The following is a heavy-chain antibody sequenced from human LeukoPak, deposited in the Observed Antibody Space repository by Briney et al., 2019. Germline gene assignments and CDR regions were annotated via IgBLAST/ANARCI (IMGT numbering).Heavy chain of an antibody. J-gene: IGHJ4*02. CDR3: ARDHGDGYNWSFDY. CDR2: IYYSGST. V-gene: IGHV4-39*07. CDR1: GGSISSSSYY. D-gene: IGHD5-24*01. Sequence: SETLSLTCTVSGGSISSSSYYWGWIRQPPGKGLEWIGSIYYSGSTYYNPSLKSRVTISVDTSKNQFSLKLSSVTAADTAVYYCARDHGDGYNWSFDYWGQGTLVTVSS.